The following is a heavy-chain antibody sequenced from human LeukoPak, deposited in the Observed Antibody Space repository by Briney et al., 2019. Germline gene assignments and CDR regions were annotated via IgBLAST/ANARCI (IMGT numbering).Heavy chain of an antibody. Sequence: SQTLSLTRTVSGGSISSGDYYWSWIRQPPGKGLEWIGYIYYSGSTYYNPSLKSRVTISVDTSKNQFSLKLSSVTAADTAVYYCAYSSGWYWFDPWGQGTLVTVSS. V-gene: IGHV4-30-4*01. CDR1: GGSISSGDYY. CDR2: IYYSGST. J-gene: IGHJ5*02. CDR3: AYSSGWYWFDP. D-gene: IGHD6-19*01.